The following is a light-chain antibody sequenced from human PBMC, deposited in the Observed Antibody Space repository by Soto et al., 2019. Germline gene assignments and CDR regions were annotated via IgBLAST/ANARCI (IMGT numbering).Light chain of an antibody. J-gene: IGLJ2*01. Sequence: QSALTQPASVSGSPGQSITISCTGTSTDVGGYNFVSWYQQYPGEAPKLIIYEVNNRPSGVSYRFSGSKSGNTASLTISGLQTEDEADYYCSSYTRSSTLVIFGGGTKLTVL. V-gene: IGLV2-14*01. CDR1: STDVGGYNF. CDR3: SSYTRSSTLVI. CDR2: EVN.